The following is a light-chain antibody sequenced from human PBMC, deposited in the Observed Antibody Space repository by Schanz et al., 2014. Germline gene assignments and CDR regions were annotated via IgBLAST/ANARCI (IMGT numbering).Light chain of an antibody. J-gene: IGKJ1*01. CDR3: QQYGSSPET. Sequence: EIVMTQSPATLSLSPGEGAALSCRASQSVSNNLAWYQQKPGQAPRLLIYGASSRATGVPDRFSGSGSGTDFTLTSSRLEPEDFAVYYCQQYGSSPETFGQGTKVESK. CDR1: QSVSNN. V-gene: IGKV3-20*01. CDR2: GAS.